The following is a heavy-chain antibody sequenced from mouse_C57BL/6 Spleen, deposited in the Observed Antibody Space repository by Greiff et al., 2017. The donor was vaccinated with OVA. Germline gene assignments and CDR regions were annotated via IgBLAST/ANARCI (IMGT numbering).Heavy chain of an antibody. CDR2: IDPEDGDT. CDR3: TTAYYYGSSHWYFDV. Sequence: VQLQQSGAELVRPGASVKLSCTASGFNIKDYYMHWVKQRPEQGLEWIGRIDPEDGDTEYAPKFQGKATMTADTSSNTAYLQLSSLTSEDTAVYYCTTAYYYGSSHWYFDVWGTGTTVTVSS. V-gene: IGHV14-1*01. D-gene: IGHD1-1*01. CDR1: GFNIKDYY. J-gene: IGHJ1*03.